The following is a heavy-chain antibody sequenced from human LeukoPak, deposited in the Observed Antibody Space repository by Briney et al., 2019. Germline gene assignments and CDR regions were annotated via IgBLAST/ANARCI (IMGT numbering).Heavy chain of an antibody. D-gene: IGHD2-15*01. CDR2: ISSSSSYT. J-gene: IGHJ4*02. CDR1: GFTFSDYY. V-gene: IGHV3-11*06. CDR3: ARGGYCSGGSCYPAKDFDY. Sequence: KAGGSLRLSCAASGFTFSDYYMTWIRQAPGKGLDWVSYISSSSSYTNYADSVKGRFTISRDNAKNSLYLQMNSLRAEDTAVCYCARGGYCSGGSCYPAKDFDYWGQGTLVTVSS.